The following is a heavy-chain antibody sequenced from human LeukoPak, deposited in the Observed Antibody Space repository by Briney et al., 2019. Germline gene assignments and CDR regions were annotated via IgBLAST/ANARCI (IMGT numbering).Heavy chain of an antibody. Sequence: GGSLRLPCAASGFTFSNYGMHWVRQAPGKGLEWVAVILSDGSNKYYADSVKGRFTISRDNSNNTLYLQMNSLRADDTAVYYCAKTPYGSGRYYYYYDMDVWGQGTTVTVSS. D-gene: IGHD3-10*01. CDR2: ILSDGSNK. J-gene: IGHJ6*02. V-gene: IGHV3-30*18. CDR1: GFTFSNYG. CDR3: AKTPYGSGRYYYYYDMDV.